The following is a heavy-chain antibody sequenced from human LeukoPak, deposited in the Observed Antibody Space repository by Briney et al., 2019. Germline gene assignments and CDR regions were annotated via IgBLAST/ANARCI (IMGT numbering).Heavy chain of an antibody. D-gene: IGHD6-19*01. CDR1: GFTFSSYA. V-gene: IGHV3-23*01. CDR3: AKDLGSGWYPHDAFDI. Sequence: GGSLRLSCAASGFTFSSYAMSWVRQAPGKGLEWVSAISGSGGSTYYADSVKGRFTISRDNSKNTLYLQMNSLRAEDTAVYYCAKDLGSGWYPHDAFDIWGQGTMVTASS. CDR2: ISGSGGST. J-gene: IGHJ3*02.